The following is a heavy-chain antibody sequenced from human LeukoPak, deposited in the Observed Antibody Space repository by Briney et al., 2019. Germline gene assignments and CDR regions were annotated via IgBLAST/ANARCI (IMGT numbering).Heavy chain of an antibody. CDR2: IYYSGST. J-gene: IGHJ4*02. D-gene: IGHD4-17*01. CDR1: GGSISSSSYY. V-gene: IGHV4-39*01. Sequence: SETLSLTCTVSGGSISSSSYYWGWIRRPPGKGLEWIGSIYYSGSTYYNPSLKSRVTISVDTSKNQFSLKLSSVTAADTAVYYCARQNYGDYYFDYWGQGTLVTVSS. CDR3: ARQNYGDYYFDY.